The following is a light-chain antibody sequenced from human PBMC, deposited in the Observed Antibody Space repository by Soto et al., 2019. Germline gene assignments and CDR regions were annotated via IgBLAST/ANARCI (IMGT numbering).Light chain of an antibody. CDR3: VLFMGSGIAV. CDR2: TTN. V-gene: IGLV8-61*01. Sequence: QTVVTQEPSFSVSPGGTVTLTCGLSSGSVSTGYYPSWLQQTPGQAPRTLIYTTNTRSSGVPDRFSGSILGDRAALTITGAQADDESDYYCVLFMGSGIAVFGGGTKLTVL. CDR1: SGSVSTGYY. J-gene: IGLJ2*01.